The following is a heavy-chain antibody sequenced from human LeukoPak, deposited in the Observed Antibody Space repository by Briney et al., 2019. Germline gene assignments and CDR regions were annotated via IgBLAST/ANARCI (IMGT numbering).Heavy chain of an antibody. CDR3: ATGDKRALIAVAGLPGNYYFDY. V-gene: IGHV1-24*01. D-gene: IGHD6-19*01. J-gene: IGHJ4*02. CDR2: FDPEDGET. CDR1: GYTLTELS. Sequence: GASVKVSCKVSGYTLTELSMHWVRQAPGKGLEWMGGFDPEDGETIYAQKFQGRVTMTEDTSTDTAYMELSSLRSEDTAVYYCATGDKRALIAVAGLPGNYYFDYWGQGTLVTVSS.